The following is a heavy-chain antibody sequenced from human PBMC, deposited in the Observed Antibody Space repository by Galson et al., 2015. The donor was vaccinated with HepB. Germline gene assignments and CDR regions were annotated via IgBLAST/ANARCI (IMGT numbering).Heavy chain of an antibody. CDR2: IYYSAST. J-gene: IGHJ3*02. D-gene: IGHD3-22*01. CDR3: ARLYYYHDSGSEAFDI. Sequence: SETLSLTCAVSGYSISNNNWWGWIRQPPGKGLEWIGYIYYSASTYYNPSLKSRVTMSVDTSKNQFSLRLRSVTAVDTAVYYCARLYYYHDSGSEAFDIWGQGTMVTVSS. V-gene: IGHV4-28*01. CDR1: GYSISNNNW.